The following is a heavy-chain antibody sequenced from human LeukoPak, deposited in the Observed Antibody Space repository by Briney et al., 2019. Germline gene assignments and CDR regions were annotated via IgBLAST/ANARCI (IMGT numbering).Heavy chain of an antibody. CDR2: IYHSGST. J-gene: IGHJ4*02. V-gene: IGHV4-30-2*01. CDR1: GGSISSGGYS. Sequence: SETLSLTCAVSGGSISSGGYSWSWIRQPPGKGLEWIGYIYHSGSTYYNPSLKSRVTISVDTSKNQFSLKLSSVTAADTAVYYCARDPVGATVYWGQGTLVTVSS. CDR3: ARDPVGATVY. D-gene: IGHD1-26*01.